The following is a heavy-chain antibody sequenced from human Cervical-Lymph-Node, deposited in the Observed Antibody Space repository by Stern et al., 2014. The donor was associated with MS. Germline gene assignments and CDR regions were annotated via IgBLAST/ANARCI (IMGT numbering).Heavy chain of an antibody. J-gene: IGHJ4*02. CDR3: VTGRGYMSGQPDFDY. V-gene: IGHV3-30*03. Sequence: VQLVESGGGVVQPGRSLRLSCEASGFRFSSYGIHWVRQAPGKGLEWVAVISYDGSNTHYGVSVKGRFTISRDNSQNMLFLHMNSLXXXXXXXYYCVTGRGYMSGQPDFDYWGQGALVT. CDR1: GFRFSSYG. D-gene: IGHD5-18*01. CDR2: ISYDGSNT.